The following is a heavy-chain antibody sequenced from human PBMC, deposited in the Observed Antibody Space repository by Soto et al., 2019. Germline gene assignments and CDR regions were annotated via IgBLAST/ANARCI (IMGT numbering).Heavy chain of an antibody. D-gene: IGHD6-13*01. Sequence: SETLSLTCTVSSGSISSTIYSWDWIRQPPGKGLEWIGSIFYSGSTYYNPSLKSRVTISVDTSKNQFSLTLTSVTAADTAVYYCARDWAYIAAAGTEKVIYYYYGMDVWGQGTTVTV. CDR3: ARDWAYIAAAGTEKVIYYYYGMDV. J-gene: IGHJ6*02. CDR1: SGSISSTIYS. V-gene: IGHV4-39*02. CDR2: IFYSGST.